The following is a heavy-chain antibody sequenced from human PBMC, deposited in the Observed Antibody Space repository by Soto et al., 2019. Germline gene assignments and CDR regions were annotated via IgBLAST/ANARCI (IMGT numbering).Heavy chain of an antibody. CDR2: ISYNGNEE. CDR3: ATGVRGSGSVAFHYSGMDV. J-gene: IGHJ6*02. CDR1: GFTFRSHA. V-gene: IGHV3-30-3*01. D-gene: IGHD3-10*01. Sequence: QVQLVESGGGVVQPGRSLRLSCAASGFTFRSHAMHWVRQAPGKGLEWMAVISYNGNEEYYADSVKGRFTISRDSSKNTVSLQMTSLRAEDTAVYYCATGVRGSGSVAFHYSGMDVWGQGTTVTVSS.